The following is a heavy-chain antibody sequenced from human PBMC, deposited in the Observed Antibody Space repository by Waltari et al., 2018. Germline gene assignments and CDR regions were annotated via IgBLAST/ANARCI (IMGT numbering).Heavy chain of an antibody. CDR2: INPNSGGT. CDR3: ARAGIPLWFRDKRAGFDY. Sequence: QVQLVQSGAEVKKPGASVKVSCKASGYTFTGYYMHWVRQAPGQGLEWMGWINPNSGGTNYAQKFQGRVTMTRDTSISTAYMELSRLRSDDTAVYYCARAGIPLWFRDKRAGFDYWGQGTLVTVSS. CDR1: GYTFTGYY. V-gene: IGHV1-2*02. J-gene: IGHJ4*02. D-gene: IGHD3-10*01.